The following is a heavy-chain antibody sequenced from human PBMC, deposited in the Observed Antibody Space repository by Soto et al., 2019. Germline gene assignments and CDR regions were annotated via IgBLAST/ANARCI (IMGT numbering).Heavy chain of an antibody. CDR1: GGTFSTYA. D-gene: IGHD6-19*01. V-gene: IGHV1-69*01. J-gene: IGHJ4*02. CDR2: IIPLFGTA. Sequence: VQLVQSGAEVKQPGSSVKVSCKTSGGTFSTYATYWVRQAPGQGLEWMGAIIPLFGTADYAQKFQGRVTITADESTSTAYMELSSLRSEDTAVYYCARPKGSYSSGYYYFDYWGQGTLVTVSS. CDR3: ARPKGSYSSGYYYFDY.